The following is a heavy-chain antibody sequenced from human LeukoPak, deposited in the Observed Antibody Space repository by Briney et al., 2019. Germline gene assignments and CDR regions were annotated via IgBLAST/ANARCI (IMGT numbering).Heavy chain of an antibody. CDR2: TSSGGTTM. V-gene: IGHV3-48*03. CDR3: ARAGPGSGGFLFDF. CDR1: GFTFSSYE. D-gene: IGHD3-10*01. Sequence: GGSLRLSCAASGFTFSSYEMHWVRQAPGKGLEWISYTSSGGTTMYYADSVKGRFTISRDNAKNSLYLQMNSQRAEDTAVYYCARAGPGSGGFLFDFWGQGTLVTVSS. J-gene: IGHJ4*02.